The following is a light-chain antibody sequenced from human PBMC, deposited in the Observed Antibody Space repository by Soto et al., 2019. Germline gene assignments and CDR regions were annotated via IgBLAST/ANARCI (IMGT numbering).Light chain of an antibody. J-gene: IGKJ1*01. CDR2: DAS. V-gene: IGKV1-5*01. CDR1: QSISSW. Sequence: GDRVPITCRASQSISSWLAWYQQKPGKAPKLLIYDASSLESGVPSRFSGSGSGTEFTLTISSLQPDHFATYYCQQDNSYWTVGQGTKVEIK. CDR3: QQDNSYWT.